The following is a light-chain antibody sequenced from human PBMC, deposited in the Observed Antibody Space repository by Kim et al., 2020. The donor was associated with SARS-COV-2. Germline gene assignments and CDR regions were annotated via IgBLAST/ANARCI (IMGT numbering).Light chain of an antibody. CDR3: QAWDSSTWV. V-gene: IGLV3-1*01. Sequence: SSSPEQTASITCSGDKLGDKYACWYQQKPGQSPVLVIYQDSKRPSGIPGRFSGSNSGNTATLTISGTQAMDEADYYCQAWDSSTWVFGGGTQLTVL. CDR2: QDS. CDR1: KLGDKY. J-gene: IGLJ3*02.